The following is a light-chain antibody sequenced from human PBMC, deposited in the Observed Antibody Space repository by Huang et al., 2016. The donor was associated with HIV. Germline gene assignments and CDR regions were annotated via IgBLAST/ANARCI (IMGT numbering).Light chain of an antibody. V-gene: IGKV3-15*01. CDR2: GAS. CDR3: QQYNEWPPLT. Sequence: EIVMTQSPATLSVSPGERATLSCRASQSVSSNLAWYQHKPGQAPRVLIFGASTRATGIPARVSGSGSGTEFTLTISSLQSEDFAIYYCQQYNEWPPLTFGPGTKVEIK. J-gene: IGKJ3*01. CDR1: QSVSSN.